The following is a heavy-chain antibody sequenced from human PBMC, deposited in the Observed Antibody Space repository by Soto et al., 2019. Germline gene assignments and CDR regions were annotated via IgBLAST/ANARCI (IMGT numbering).Heavy chain of an antibody. Sequence: ASVKVSCKASGYTFTSYAMHWVRQAPGQRLEWMGWINAGNGNTKYSQKFQGRVTITRDTSASTAYMELSSLRSEDTAVYYCARGAHSSGWLNSFHPSGPGTLVTGSS. J-gene: IGHJ5*02. V-gene: IGHV1-3*01. CDR1: GYTFTSYA. CDR3: ARGAHSSGWLNSFHP. D-gene: IGHD6-19*01. CDR2: INAGNGNT.